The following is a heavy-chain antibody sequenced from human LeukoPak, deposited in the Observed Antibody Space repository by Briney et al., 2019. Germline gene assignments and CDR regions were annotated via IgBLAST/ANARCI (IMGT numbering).Heavy chain of an antibody. D-gene: IGHD5-18*01. CDR3: ATNLPGYSYGYWVA. CDR2: MFYTGSG. CDR1: GGSMSNCY. J-gene: IGHJ5*02. V-gene: IGHV4-59*01. Sequence: SETLSLTCTVSGGSMSNCYWNWLRQPPGKGLEWIGYMFYTGSGKYNPSLKSRVTISVDTSKRQISLKLTSVTTADTAVYYCATNLPGYSYGYWVAWGQGTLVTVSS.